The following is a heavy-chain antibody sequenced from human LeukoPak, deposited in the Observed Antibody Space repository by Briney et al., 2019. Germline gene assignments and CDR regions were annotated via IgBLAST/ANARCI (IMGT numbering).Heavy chain of an antibody. CDR1: GGSISRDDYS. D-gene: IGHD2-2*01. J-gene: IGHJ6*03. Sequence: PSETLSLTCVVSGGSISRDDYSWSWIRQPPGKGLEWIGFIHHSGSTNYNPSLKSRVTISVDTSKNQFSLKLSSVTAADTAVYYCARFPGTNYYYYYMDVWGKGTTVTVSS. CDR2: IHHSGST. V-gene: IGHV4-30-2*01. CDR3: ARFPGTNYYYYYMDV.